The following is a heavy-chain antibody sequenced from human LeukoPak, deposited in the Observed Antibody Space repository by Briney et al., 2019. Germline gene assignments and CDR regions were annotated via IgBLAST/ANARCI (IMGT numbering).Heavy chain of an antibody. CDR3: ARSRDRNSYYFDY. J-gene: IGHJ4*02. D-gene: IGHD6-6*01. CDR1: GGSISSYY. CDR2: IYYSGST. Sequence: PSETLSLTCTVSGGSISSYYWSWIRQPPGKGLEWIGCIYYSGSTNYNPSLKSRVTISVDTSKNQFSLKLSSVTAADTAVYYCARSRDRNSYYFDYWGQGTLVTVSS. V-gene: IGHV4-59*01.